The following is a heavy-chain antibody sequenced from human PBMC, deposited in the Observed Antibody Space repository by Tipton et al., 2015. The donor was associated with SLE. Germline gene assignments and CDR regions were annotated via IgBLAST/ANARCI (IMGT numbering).Heavy chain of an antibody. D-gene: IGHD3-22*01. Sequence: QLVKSGAEVKKPGASVKDSCKASGYTFTSYGISWGRQAPGQGLEWMGWISAYNGNTNYAQKLQGRVTMTTDTSTSTAYMELRSLRSDDTAVYYCARVDYDSSGSPFQHWGQGTLVTVSS. J-gene: IGHJ1*01. V-gene: IGHV1-18*01. CDR3: ARVDYDSSGSPFQH. CDR2: ISAYNGNT. CDR1: GYTFTSYG.